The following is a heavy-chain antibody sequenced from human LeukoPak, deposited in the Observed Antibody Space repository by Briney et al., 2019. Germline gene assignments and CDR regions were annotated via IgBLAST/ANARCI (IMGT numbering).Heavy chain of an antibody. Sequence: GGSLRPSCAASGFIFSSYSMRCVRQAPGKWLEWDSYISSGISTLYYADSVKGRFTISRDNAKNSLNLQMNSLRDEDTAVYYGARDGSGSYYKYFQHWGQGTLVTVSS. V-gene: IGHV3-48*02. CDR3: ARDGSGSYYKYFQH. CDR2: ISSGISTL. J-gene: IGHJ1*01. D-gene: IGHD3-10*01. CDR1: GFIFSSYS.